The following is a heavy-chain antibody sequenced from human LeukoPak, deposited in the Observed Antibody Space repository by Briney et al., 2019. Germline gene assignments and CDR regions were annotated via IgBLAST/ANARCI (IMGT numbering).Heavy chain of an antibody. Sequence: GGSLRLSCAASGFTFRSYPMSWVRQAPGKGLEWVSAISGSGGSTYYADSVKGRFTISRDNSKNTLYLQMNSLRAEDTAVYYCAKETVDGLTGTTGFDPWGQGTLVTVSS. CDR2: ISGSGGST. J-gene: IGHJ5*02. V-gene: IGHV3-23*01. CDR3: AKETVDGLTGTTGFDP. CDR1: GFTFRSYP. D-gene: IGHD1-7*01.